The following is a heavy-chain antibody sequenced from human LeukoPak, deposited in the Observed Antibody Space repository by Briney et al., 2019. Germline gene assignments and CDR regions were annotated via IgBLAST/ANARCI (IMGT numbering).Heavy chain of an antibody. V-gene: IGHV1-3*01. Sequence: ASVKVSCKASGYTFTSYAMHWVRQAPGQRLEWMGWINAGNGNTKYSQEFQGRVTITRDTSASTAYMELSSLRSEDTAVYYCARTARITMVRGVITNYYYYGMDVWGKGTTVTVSS. CDR3: ARTARITMVRGVITNYYYYGMDV. J-gene: IGHJ6*04. CDR2: INAGNGNT. D-gene: IGHD3-10*01. CDR1: GYTFTSYA.